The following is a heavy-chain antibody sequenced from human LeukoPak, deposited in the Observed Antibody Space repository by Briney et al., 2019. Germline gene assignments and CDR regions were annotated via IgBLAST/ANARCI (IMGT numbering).Heavy chain of an antibody. J-gene: IGHJ3*02. CDR1: GGSFSGYY. V-gene: IGHV4-34*01. CDR3: ARGRLVGGWFKYDAFDI. CDR2: INHSGST. D-gene: IGHD6-19*01. Sequence: SETLSLTCAVYGGSFSGYYWSWIRQPPGKGLEWIGEINHSGSTNYNPSLKSRVTISVDTSKVQFSLNLSSVTTADTAVYYCARGRLVGGWFKYDAFDIWGQGTMVTVSS.